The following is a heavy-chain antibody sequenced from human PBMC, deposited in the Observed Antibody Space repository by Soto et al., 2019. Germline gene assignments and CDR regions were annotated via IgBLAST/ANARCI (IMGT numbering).Heavy chain of an antibody. CDR3: ARVPLLPNYGMDV. J-gene: IGHJ6*02. D-gene: IGHD3-22*01. CDR1: GGSISSYY. V-gene: IGHV4-59*01. Sequence: PSETLSLTCTVSGGSISSYYWSWIRQPPGKGLEWIGYIYYSGSTNYNPSLKSRVTISVDTSKNQFSLKLSSVTAADTAVYYCARVPLLPNYGMDVWGQGTTVTVSS. CDR2: IYYSGST.